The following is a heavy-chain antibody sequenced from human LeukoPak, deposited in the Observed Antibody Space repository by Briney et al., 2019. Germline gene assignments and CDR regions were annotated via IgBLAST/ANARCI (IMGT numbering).Heavy chain of an antibody. Sequence: GGSLRLSCAASGFTFSSYAMSWVRQAPGKGLEWVSAISGSGGSTYYADSVKGRFTISRDNSKNTLCLQMNSLRAEDTAVYYCAKAVRGPDILTGYYTGGYFDYWGQGTLVTVSS. V-gene: IGHV3-23*01. CDR1: GFTFSSYA. J-gene: IGHJ4*02. D-gene: IGHD3-9*01. CDR2: ISGSGGST. CDR3: AKAVRGPDILTGYYTGGYFDY.